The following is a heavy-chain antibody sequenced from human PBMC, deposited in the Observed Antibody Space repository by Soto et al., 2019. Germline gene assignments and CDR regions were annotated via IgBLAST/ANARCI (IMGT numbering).Heavy chain of an antibody. CDR2: ISYSGST. CDR1: GGSISSSSYY. CDR3: ARLQAAAGDNDLTFDY. J-gene: IGHJ4*02. D-gene: IGHD6-13*01. V-gene: IGHV4-39*01. Sequence: PSETLSLTCTVSGGSISSSSYYWGWIRQPPGKGLEWIGSISYSGSTSYNPSLKSRVTISVDTSKNQFSLKLTSVTAADTAVYYCARLQAAAGDNDLTFDYWGQGTLVTVSS.